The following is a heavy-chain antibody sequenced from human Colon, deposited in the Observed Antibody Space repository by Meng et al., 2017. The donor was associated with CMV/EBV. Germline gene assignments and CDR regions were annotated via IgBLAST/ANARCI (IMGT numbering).Heavy chain of an antibody. CDR2: TYYKSKWYN. J-gene: IGHJ4*02. CDR3: ARDPAAFDF. V-gene: IGHV6-1*01. CDR1: GDSVSTNSAA. Sequence: QVQLQQSGPGLVKPSQTLPPPCAISGDSVSTNSAAWNWIRQSPSGGLEWLGRTYYKSKWYNDYAESVKSRITINPDTSKNQFSLQLNSVTPEDTAVYYCARDPAAFDFWGQGILVTVSS. D-gene: IGHD6-25*01.